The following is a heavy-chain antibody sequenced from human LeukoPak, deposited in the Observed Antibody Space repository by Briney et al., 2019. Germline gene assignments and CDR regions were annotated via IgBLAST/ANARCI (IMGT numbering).Heavy chain of an antibody. V-gene: IGHV3-53*01. CDR3: ARLAGYFDY. CDR1: GFTFSAYW. CDR2: IYSGDST. J-gene: IGHJ4*02. D-gene: IGHD3-9*01. Sequence: GGSLRLSCEASGFTFSAYWMSWVRQAPGKGLEWVSVIYSGDSTYYADSVKGRFTISRDTSKNTLFLQMNSLRAEDTAVYYCARLAGYFDYWGQGTLVTVSS.